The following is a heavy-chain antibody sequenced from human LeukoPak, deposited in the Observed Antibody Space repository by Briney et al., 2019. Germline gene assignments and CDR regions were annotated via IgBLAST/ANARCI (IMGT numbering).Heavy chain of an antibody. Sequence: GASVKVSCKASGYTFSGYAIHWVRQAPGQRFEWMGWINAGNGHTKYSQNFQGRVTITRDTSASTAYMELSSLRSEDTAVYYCARDSCSGGSCYSDAFDIWGQGTMVTVSS. J-gene: IGHJ3*02. D-gene: IGHD2-15*01. CDR3: ARDSCSGGSCYSDAFDI. CDR2: INAGNGHT. V-gene: IGHV1-3*01. CDR1: GYTFSGYA.